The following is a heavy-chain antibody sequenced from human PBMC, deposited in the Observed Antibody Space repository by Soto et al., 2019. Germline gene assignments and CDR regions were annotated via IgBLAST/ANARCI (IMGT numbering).Heavy chain of an antibody. CDR3: ARASSSSSAADY. Sequence: SGTLSLTCNVSGESISSGGYYWSWIRHHPGKGLEWIGYIYDSESAYYNPSLKSRVIISMDTSKNHFAMRLSSVTAADTAVYYCARASSSSSAADYWGQGTLVTVSS. CDR1: GESISSGGYY. CDR2: IYDSESA. J-gene: IGHJ4*02. D-gene: IGHD6-6*01. V-gene: IGHV4-31*03.